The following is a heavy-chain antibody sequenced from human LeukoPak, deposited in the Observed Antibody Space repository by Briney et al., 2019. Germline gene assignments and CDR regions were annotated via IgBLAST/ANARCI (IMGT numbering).Heavy chain of an antibody. J-gene: IGHJ4*02. V-gene: IGHV3-21*01. D-gene: IGHD3-16*02. CDR3: ARSKTGRLGELSFFDY. CDR1: GFTFSSYS. CDR2: ISSSSSYI. Sequence: PGGSLRLPCAASGFTFSSYSMNWVRQAPGKGLEWVSSISSSSSYIYYADSVKGRFTISRDNAKNSLYLQMNSLRAEDTAVYYCARSKTGRLGELSFFDYWGQGTLVTVSS.